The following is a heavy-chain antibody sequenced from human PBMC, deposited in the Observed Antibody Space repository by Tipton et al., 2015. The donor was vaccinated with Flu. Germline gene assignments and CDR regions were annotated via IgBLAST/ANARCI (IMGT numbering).Heavy chain of an antibody. CDR3: ARRDYSNYVSEPKNWFDP. J-gene: IGHJ5*02. Sequence: TLSLTCSVSGDSIGSDYYWAWIRQPPGKGLEWIGNIHKTGSTYFNPSLRSRVTFSVDTSKNQFSLRLASVTAADTAVYHCARRDYSNYVSEPKNWFDPWGQGTLVTVSS. CDR1: GDSIGSDYY. V-gene: IGHV4-38-2*01. CDR2: IHKTGST. D-gene: IGHD4-11*01.